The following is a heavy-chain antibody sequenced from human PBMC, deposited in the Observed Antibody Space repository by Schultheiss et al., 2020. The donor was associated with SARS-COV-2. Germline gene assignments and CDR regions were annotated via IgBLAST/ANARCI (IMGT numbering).Heavy chain of an antibody. CDR1: GGTFSSYG. CDR2: ISAYNGNT. Sequence: ASVKVSCKASGGTFSSYGISWVRQAPGQGLEWMGWISAYNGNTNYAQKLQGRVTMTTDTSTSTVYMELSSLRSEDTAVYYCARVGYCSGGSCYALDYWGQGTLVTVSS. CDR3: ARVGYCSGGSCYALDY. J-gene: IGHJ4*02. V-gene: IGHV1-18*01. D-gene: IGHD2-15*01.